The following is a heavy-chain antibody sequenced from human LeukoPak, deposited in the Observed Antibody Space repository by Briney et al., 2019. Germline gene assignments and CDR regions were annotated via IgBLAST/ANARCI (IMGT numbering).Heavy chain of an antibody. CDR2: ISSSGSTI. V-gene: IGHV3-48*03. CDR3: ALAAAGTAYYYYYYGMDV. Sequence: GGSLRLSCAASGFTFSSYEMNWVRQAPGKGLEWVSYISSSGSTIYYADSVKGRFTISRDNAKNSLYLQMNSLRAEDTAVCYCALAAAGTAYYYYYYGMDVWGQGTTVTVSS. CDR1: GFTFSSYE. D-gene: IGHD6-13*01. J-gene: IGHJ6*02.